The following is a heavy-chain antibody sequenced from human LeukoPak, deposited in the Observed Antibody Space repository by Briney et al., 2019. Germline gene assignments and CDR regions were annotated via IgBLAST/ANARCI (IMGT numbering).Heavy chain of an antibody. CDR2: FEPEVGET. CDR1: GYALSKLS. J-gene: IGHJ4*02. D-gene: IGHD3-10*01. Sequence: GASVKVSCMLSGYALSKLSMHWVRQAPGKGLEWMGGFEPEVGETIYAQKFQGRVTMTEDTSTDTAYMELSSLRSEDTAVYYCATGIRGSGNYYFDYWGQGTLVTVSS. V-gene: IGHV1-24*01. CDR3: ATGIRGSGNYYFDY.